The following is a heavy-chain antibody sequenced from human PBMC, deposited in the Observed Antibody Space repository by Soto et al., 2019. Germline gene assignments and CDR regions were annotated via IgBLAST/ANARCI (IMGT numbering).Heavy chain of an antibody. J-gene: IGHJ6*02. CDR3: ARTGGYYGMDV. CDR2: IIPILVIA. CDR1: GGTFSSYT. V-gene: IGHV1-69*02. Sequence: QVQLVQSGAEVKKPGSSVKVSCKASGGTFSSYTISWVRQAPGQGLEWMGRIIPILVIANYAQKFQGRVTITADKSTSTAYMELSSLRSEDTAVYYCARTGGYYGMDVWGQGTTVTVSS. D-gene: IGHD1-26*01.